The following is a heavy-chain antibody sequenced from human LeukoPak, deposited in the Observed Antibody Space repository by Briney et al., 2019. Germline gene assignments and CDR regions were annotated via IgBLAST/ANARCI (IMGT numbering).Heavy chain of an antibody. Sequence: SETLSLTCAVYGGSFSRYYWSWIRQPPGKGLEWIGEINHSGSTNYNPSLKSRVTISVDKSKNQFSLKLSSVTAADTAVYYWARVIPTYYDFWSGYYPVGAFDIWGQGTMVTVSS. V-gene: IGHV4-34*01. CDR2: INHSGST. J-gene: IGHJ3*02. D-gene: IGHD3-3*01. CDR1: GGSFSRYY. CDR3: ARVIPTYYDFWSGYYPVGAFDI.